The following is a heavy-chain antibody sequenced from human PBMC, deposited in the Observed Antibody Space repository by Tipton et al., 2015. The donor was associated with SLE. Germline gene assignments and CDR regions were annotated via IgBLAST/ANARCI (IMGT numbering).Heavy chain of an antibody. Sequence: TLSLTCIVSGGSISSSSYYWGWIRQPPGKGLEWIGSIYYIGSNYNNPSLESRVTISVDTSKNQFSLKLSSVTAADMAVYYCARGRLLEWLSTYYSSYGMDVWGHGTTVTVSS. D-gene: IGHD3-3*01. CDR2: IYYIGSN. J-gene: IGHJ6*02. V-gene: IGHV4-39*07. CDR3: ARGRLLEWLSTYYSSYGMDV. CDR1: GGSISSSSYY.